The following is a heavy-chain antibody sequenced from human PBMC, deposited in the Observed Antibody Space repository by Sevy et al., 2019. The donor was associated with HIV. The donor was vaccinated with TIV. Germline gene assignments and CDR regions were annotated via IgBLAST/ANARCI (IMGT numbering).Heavy chain of an antibody. V-gene: IGHV3-48*03. D-gene: IGHD2-2*01. CDR2: ISSSGSTI. CDR3: ARQIRDCSGTNCQRNWFDP. Sequence: GGSLRLSCGASGLTFSSYEMNWVRQAPGKGLEWISYISSSGSTIYYADSVKGRFTMSRDNAKNSLYLQMNSLRAEDTAVYYCARQIRDCSGTNCQRNWFDPWGQGTLVTVSS. J-gene: IGHJ5*02. CDR1: GLTFSSYE.